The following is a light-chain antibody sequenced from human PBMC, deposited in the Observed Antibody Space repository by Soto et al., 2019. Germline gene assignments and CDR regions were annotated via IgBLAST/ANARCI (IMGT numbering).Light chain of an antibody. J-gene: IGLJ2*01. V-gene: IGLV1-40*01. CDR2: GDS. Sequence: QSVLTQPPSVSGAPGQRVTISCTGGSSSIGAGYDVHWYQHLPGTAPKLLIYGDSNRPSGVPDRFSGAKSGTSASLAITWLQAEDEGDYYCQSYDSSLSGRVVFGGGTKLTVL. CDR3: QSYDSSLSGRVV. CDR1: SSSIGAGYD.